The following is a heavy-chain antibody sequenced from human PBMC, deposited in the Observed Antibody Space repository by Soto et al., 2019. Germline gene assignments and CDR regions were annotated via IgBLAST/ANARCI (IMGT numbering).Heavy chain of an antibody. J-gene: IGHJ1*01. Sequence: EVQLVESGGGLVQPGGSLRLSCAASGFTVSSNYMSWVRQAPGKGLEWVSVIYAGGSTYYADSVKGRFTISRDNSKNTRYLQMTRLRAEDTAVYYCARDMVRGLYPEYFQHWGQGTLVTVSS. D-gene: IGHD3-10*01. CDR3: ARDMVRGLYPEYFQH. CDR2: IYAGGST. CDR1: GFTVSSNY. V-gene: IGHV3-66*01.